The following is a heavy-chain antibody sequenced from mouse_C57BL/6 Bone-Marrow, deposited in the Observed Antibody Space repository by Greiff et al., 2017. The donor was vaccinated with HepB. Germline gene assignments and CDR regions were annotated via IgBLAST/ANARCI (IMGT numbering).Heavy chain of an antibody. CDR3: VSTVVASYYYAMDY. V-gene: IGHV10-3*01. J-gene: IGHJ4*01. CDR1: GFTFNTYA. Sequence: EVHLVESGGGLVQPKGSLKLSCAASGFTFNTYAMHWVRQAPGKGLEWVARIRSKSSNYATYYADSVKDRFTISRDDSQSMLYLQMNNLKTEDTAMYYCVSTVVASYYYAMDYWGQGTSVTVSS. D-gene: IGHD1-1*01. CDR2: IRSKSSNYAT.